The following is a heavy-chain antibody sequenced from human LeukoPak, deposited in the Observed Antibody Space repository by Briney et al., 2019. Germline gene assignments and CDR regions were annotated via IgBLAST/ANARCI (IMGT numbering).Heavy chain of an antibody. Sequence: PGGSLRLSCAASGFTFSSYEMNWVRQAPGKGLEWVPYISSSGSTIYYADSVKGRFTISRDNAKNSLYLQMNSLRAEDTAVYYCARDKIPTVTPFDYWGQGTLVTVSS. V-gene: IGHV3-48*03. D-gene: IGHD4-17*01. J-gene: IGHJ4*02. CDR3: ARDKIPTVTPFDY. CDR2: ISSSGSTI. CDR1: GFTFSSYE.